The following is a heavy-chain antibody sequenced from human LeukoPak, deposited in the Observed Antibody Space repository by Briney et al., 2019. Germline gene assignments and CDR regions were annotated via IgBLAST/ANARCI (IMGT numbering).Heavy chain of an antibody. D-gene: IGHD3-10*01. CDR1: GFTFSSYG. V-gene: IGHV3-30*02. CDR2: IRYDGSNK. CDR3: ARDLRFGESSNYYGMDV. Sequence: GGSLRLSCAASGFTFSSYGMHWVRQAPGKGLEWVAFIRYDGSNKYYADSVKGRFTISRDNSKNTLYLQMNSLRAEDTAVYYCARDLRFGESSNYYGMDVWGQGTTVTVSS. J-gene: IGHJ6*02.